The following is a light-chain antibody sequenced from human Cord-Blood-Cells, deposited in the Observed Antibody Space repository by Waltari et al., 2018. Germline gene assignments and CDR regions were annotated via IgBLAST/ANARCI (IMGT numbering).Light chain of an antibody. CDR3: QQYYSTPYT. V-gene: IGKV4-1*01. CDR1: QSVLYSSNNKNY. J-gene: IGKJ2*01. CDR2: WAS. Sequence: DIVMTQSPDSLAVSLGARATINCKSSQSVLYSSNNKNYLAWYQHKPGQPPKLLIYWASTRESGVPDRFSGSGSGTDFTLTISSLQAEDVAVYYCQQYYSTPYTFGQGTKLEIK.